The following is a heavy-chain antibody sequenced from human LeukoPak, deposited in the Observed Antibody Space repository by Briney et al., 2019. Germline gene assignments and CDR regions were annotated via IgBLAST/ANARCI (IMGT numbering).Heavy chain of an antibody. CDR2: ISGSGGST. Sequence: SGGSLRLSCAASGFTFNNYALSWVRQAPGKGLDWVSLISGSGGSTYYADSVKGRFTISRDNSKNTLDLQMDSLRAEDTALYYCAKSVDYYDSSVFFPGFDYWGQGTLVTASS. D-gene: IGHD3-22*01. CDR3: AKSVDYYDSSVFFPGFDY. V-gene: IGHV3-23*01. CDR1: GFTFNNYA. J-gene: IGHJ4*02.